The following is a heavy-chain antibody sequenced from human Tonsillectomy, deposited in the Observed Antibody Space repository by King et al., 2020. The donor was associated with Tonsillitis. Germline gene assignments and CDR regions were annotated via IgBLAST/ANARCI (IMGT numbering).Heavy chain of an antibody. Sequence: QLVQSGAEVKKPGSSVKVSCKASGGTFSSYAISWVRQAPGQGLEWMGGIIPILGIANYAQKFQGRVTITADKSTSTAYMELSSLRSEDTAVYYCARDGVAVSVVVPAAEFYYYGMDVWGRGTTVTVSS. CDR1: GGTFSSYA. CDR3: ARDGVAVSVVVPAAEFYYYGMDV. J-gene: IGHJ6*02. CDR2: IIPILGIA. V-gene: IGHV1-69*10. D-gene: IGHD2-2*01.